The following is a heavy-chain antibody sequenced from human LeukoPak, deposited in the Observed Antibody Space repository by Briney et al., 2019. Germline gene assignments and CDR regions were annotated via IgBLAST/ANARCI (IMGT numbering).Heavy chain of an antibody. CDR3: ARGSHYDYVWGSYRYPTSAFDI. CDR2: INHSGST. Sequence: PSETLSLTCAVYGGSFSGYYWSWIRQPPGKGLEWIGEINHSGSTNYNPSLKSRVTISVDTSKNQFSLKLSSVTAADTAVYYCARGSHYDYVWGSYRYPTSAFDIWGQGTMVTVSS. CDR1: GGSFSGYY. V-gene: IGHV4-34*01. D-gene: IGHD3-16*02. J-gene: IGHJ3*02.